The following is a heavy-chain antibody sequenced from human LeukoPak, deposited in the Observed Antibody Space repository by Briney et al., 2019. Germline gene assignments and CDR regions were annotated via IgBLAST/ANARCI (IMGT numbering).Heavy chain of an antibody. Sequence: SETLSLTCTVSGGSISSYYWSWIRQPPGKGLEWIGSVYYSGTTFYSPSLTSRVTISVDTSKNQFSLKLSSVTAADTAIYYCTRDWGTAMSDYWGQGTLVTVSS. CDR1: GGSISSYY. CDR3: TRDWGTAMSDY. J-gene: IGHJ4*02. D-gene: IGHD5-18*01. CDR2: VYYSGTT. V-gene: IGHV4-39*07.